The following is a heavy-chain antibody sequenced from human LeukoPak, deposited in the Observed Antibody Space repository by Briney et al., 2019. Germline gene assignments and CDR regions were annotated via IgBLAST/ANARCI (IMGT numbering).Heavy chain of an antibody. CDR3: ARGGPYDYYFDY. CDR1: GGSISSYY. D-gene: IGHD5-12*01. CDR2: IYYSGST. J-gene: IGHJ4*02. Sequence: KPSETLSLTCTVSGGSISSYYWSWIRQPPGKGLEWIGYIYYSGSTNYNPSLKSRVTISVDTSKNQFSLKLSSVTAADTAVYYCARGGPYDYYFDYWGQGTLVTVSS. V-gene: IGHV4-59*01.